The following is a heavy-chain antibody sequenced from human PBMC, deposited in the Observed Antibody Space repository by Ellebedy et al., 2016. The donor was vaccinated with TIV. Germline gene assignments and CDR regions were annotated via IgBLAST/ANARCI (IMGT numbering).Heavy chain of an antibody. D-gene: IGHD3-10*01. CDR1: GGSISSYY. CDR3: ARLGFTMVRGVPFRYFHY. CDR2: IYYSGNT. V-gene: IGHV4-59*01. J-gene: IGHJ1*01. Sequence: MPSETLSLTCTVSGGSISSYYWSRIRQPPGKGLEWIGYIYYSGNTNYNPSLKSRVTMSVDTSKNQFSLKLRAVTAADTAVYYCARLGFTMVRGVPFRYFHYWGQGTLVTVSS.